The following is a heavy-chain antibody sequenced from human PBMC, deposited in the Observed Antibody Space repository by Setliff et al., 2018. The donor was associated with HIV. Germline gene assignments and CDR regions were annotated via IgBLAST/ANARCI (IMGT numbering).Heavy chain of an antibody. V-gene: IGHV1-69*13. CDR2: SIHIFGST. D-gene: IGHD3-22*01. Sequence: SVKVSCKASGGTIRKYSISWVRQAPGQGLEWMGGSIHIFGSTKYAQKFQDRVSITADESKNKVEMELSRLTSEDTAVYYCARGDHYYDMGSILSDWYFDLWDRGTLVTVS. CDR1: GGTIRKYS. CDR3: ARGDHYYDMGSILSDWYFDL. J-gene: IGHJ2*01.